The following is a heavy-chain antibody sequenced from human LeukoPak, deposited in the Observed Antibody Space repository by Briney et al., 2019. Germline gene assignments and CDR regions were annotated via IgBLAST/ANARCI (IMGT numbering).Heavy chain of an antibody. CDR1: GFTFSSYW. J-gene: IGHJ3*01. V-gene: IGHV3-7*01. CDR2: IKEDGSEE. D-gene: IGHD3-22*01. CDR3: ARDWLAGNPYHAFDL. Sequence: GGSLRLSCAASGFTFSSYWMSWVRQAPGKGLERVANIKEDGSEEYYVDSVKGRFSISRDNAKNSLYLQMNSLRAEDTAVYYCARDWLAGNPYHAFDLWGKGTMVTVSS.